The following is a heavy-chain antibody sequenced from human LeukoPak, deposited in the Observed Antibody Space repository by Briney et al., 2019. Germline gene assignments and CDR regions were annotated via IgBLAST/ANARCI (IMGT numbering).Heavy chain of an antibody. CDR2: ISSSGSTI. V-gene: IGHV3-11*01. Sequence: PGGSLRLSCAASGFIFSSAWMSWIRQAPGKGLEWVSYISSSGSTIYYADSVKGRFTISRDNAKNSLYLQMNSLRAEDTAVYYCARDATGDWYFDLWGRGTLVTVSS. D-gene: IGHD1-14*01. CDR1: GFIFSSAW. J-gene: IGHJ2*01. CDR3: ARDATGDWYFDL.